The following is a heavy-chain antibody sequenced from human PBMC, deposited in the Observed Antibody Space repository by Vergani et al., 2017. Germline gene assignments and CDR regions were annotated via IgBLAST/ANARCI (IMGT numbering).Heavy chain of an antibody. CDR3: ARDGAPAIPAATDAFDI. CDR1: GGTFSSYT. Sequence: QVQLVQSGAEVKKPGSSVKVSCKASGGTFSSYTITWVRQAPGQGLEWMGGIIPIFGTANYAQKFQGRVTITADESTSTAYMELSSLRSEDTAVYYCARDGAPAIPAATDAFDIWGQGTMVTVSS. D-gene: IGHD2-2*01. V-gene: IGHV1-69*01. J-gene: IGHJ3*02. CDR2: IIPIFGTA.